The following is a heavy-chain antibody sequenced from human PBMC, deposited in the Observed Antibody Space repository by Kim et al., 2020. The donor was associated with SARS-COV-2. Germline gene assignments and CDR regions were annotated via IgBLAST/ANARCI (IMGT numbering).Heavy chain of an antibody. D-gene: IGHD6-6*01. Sequence: SRVTISVDTSKNQFSLKLSSVTAADTAVYYCARDTPSIAATLRLGNGMDVWGQGTTVTVSS. CDR3: ARDTPSIAATLRLGNGMDV. J-gene: IGHJ6*02. V-gene: IGHV4-31*02.